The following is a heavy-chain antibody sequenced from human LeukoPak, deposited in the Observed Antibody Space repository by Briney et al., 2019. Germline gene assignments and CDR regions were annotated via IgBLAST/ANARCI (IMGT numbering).Heavy chain of an antibody. V-gene: IGHV3-21*01. CDR3: ARTRFCGNDFYPWDFHY. Sequence: PGGSLRLSCAASGFTFSNYCMNWVRQAPGKGLEWVSSISERSVYIYYADSVKGRFTISRDNAKNSLSLQMNSLRAEDTAVYYCARTRFCGNDFYPWDFHYWGQGTPVTVSS. D-gene: IGHD2-21*02. CDR1: GFTFSNYC. CDR2: ISERSVYI. J-gene: IGHJ4*02.